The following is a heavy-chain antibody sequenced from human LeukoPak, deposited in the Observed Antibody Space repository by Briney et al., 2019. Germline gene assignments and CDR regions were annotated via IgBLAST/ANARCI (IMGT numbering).Heavy chain of an antibody. CDR3: ARDLGPYIVVVPAAPFGY. Sequence: GGSLRLSCAASGFTFSSYSMDWVRQAPGKGLEWVSSISSSSSYIYYADSVKGRFTISRDNATNSLYLQMNSLRAEDTAVYYCARDLGPYIVVVPAAPFGYWGQGTLVTVSS. D-gene: IGHD2-2*01. CDR1: GFTFSSYS. V-gene: IGHV3-21*01. CDR2: ISSSSSYI. J-gene: IGHJ4*02.